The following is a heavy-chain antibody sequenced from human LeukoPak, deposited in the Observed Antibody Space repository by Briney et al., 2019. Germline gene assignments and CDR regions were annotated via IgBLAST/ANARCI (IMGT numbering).Heavy chain of an antibody. CDR2: IYYSGST. V-gene: IGHV4-59*01. CDR1: GGSISSYY. D-gene: IGHD5-12*01. Sequence: SETLSLTCTVSGGSISSYYWSWLRQPPGKGLEWIGYIYYSGSTNYNPSLKSRVTISVDTSKNQFSLKLSSVTAADTAVYYCAREGRDGYNEEGWFDPWGQGTLVTVSS. J-gene: IGHJ5*02. CDR3: AREGRDGYNEEGWFDP.